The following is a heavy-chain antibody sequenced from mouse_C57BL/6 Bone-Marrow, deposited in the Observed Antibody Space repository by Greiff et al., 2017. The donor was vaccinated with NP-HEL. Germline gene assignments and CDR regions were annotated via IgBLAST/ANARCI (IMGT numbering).Heavy chain of an antibody. CDR3: ARRRGRCFDY. Sequence: QVQLQQPGAELVKPGASVKLSCTASGYTFTSYWMHWVKQRPGQGLEWIGMIHPNSGSTNYNEKFKSKTTLTVDKSYSTAYMQLSRLTSEDSAYYYCARRRGRCFDYWGQGTTLTVSS. V-gene: IGHV1-64*01. D-gene: IGHD3-3*01. J-gene: IGHJ2*01. CDR1: GYTFTSYW. CDR2: IHPNSGST.